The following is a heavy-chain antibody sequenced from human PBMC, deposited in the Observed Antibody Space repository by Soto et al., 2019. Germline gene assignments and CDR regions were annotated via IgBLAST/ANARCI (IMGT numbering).Heavy chain of an antibody. CDR2: IDPSDSYT. CDR1: GYSFTSYW. Sequence: GESLKISCKGSGYSFTSYWISWVRQMPGKGLEWMGRIDPSDSYTNYSPSFQGHVTISADKSISTAYLQWSSLKASDTAMYYCARHGSPGAYGGNSEPFDYWGQGTLVTVSS. V-gene: IGHV5-10-1*01. D-gene: IGHD2-21*02. J-gene: IGHJ4*02. CDR3: ARHGSPGAYGGNSEPFDY.